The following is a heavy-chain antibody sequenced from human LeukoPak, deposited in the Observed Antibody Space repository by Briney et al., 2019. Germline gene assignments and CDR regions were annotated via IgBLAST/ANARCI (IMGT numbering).Heavy chain of an antibody. CDR1: GYTFTSYY. Sequence: ASVKVSCKASGYTFTSYYMHWVRQAAGQGREWMGIINPSGGRTSYAQKFQGRVTMTRDMSTSTAYMELSRLRSDDTAVYYCARSTVPKTGYYFDYWGQGTLVTVSS. CDR3: ARSTVPKTGYYFDY. CDR2: INPSGGRT. J-gene: IGHJ4*02. D-gene: IGHD4-17*01. V-gene: IGHV1-46*01.